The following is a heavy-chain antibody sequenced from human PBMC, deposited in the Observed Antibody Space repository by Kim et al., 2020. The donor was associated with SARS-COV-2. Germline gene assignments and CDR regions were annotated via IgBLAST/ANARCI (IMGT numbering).Heavy chain of an antibody. D-gene: IGHD4-17*01. Sequence: SPSFQGQVTISADKSISTAYLQWSSLKASDTAMYYCARQRLDYGDYVLDYWGQGTLVTVSS. CDR3: ARQRLDYGDYVLDY. V-gene: IGHV5-51*01. J-gene: IGHJ4*02.